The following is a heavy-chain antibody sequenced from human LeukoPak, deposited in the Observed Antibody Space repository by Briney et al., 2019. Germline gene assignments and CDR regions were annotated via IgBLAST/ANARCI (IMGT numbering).Heavy chain of an antibody. CDR1: GGSISSSSYH. Sequence: SETLSLTCTVSGGSISSSSYHWGWIRQPPGKGLEWIGSIYYSGSTYYNPSLKSRVTISVDTSKNQFSLKLSSVTAADTAVYYCARYSWKFDYWGQGTLVTVSS. V-gene: IGHV4-39*01. D-gene: IGHD1-26*01. CDR3: ARYSWKFDY. CDR2: IYYSGST. J-gene: IGHJ4*02.